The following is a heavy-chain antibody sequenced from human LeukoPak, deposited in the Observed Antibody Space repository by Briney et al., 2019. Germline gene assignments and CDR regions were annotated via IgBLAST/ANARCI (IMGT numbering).Heavy chain of an antibody. V-gene: IGHV2-5*02. J-gene: IGHJ4*02. D-gene: IGHD3-9*01. CDR3: ARSPYYDILTGSRGTFDY. CDR2: IYWDDDK. CDR1: GFSFSTSGGG. Sequence: SGPTLVNPTQTLTLTCTFSGFSFSTSGGGVAWIRQPPGKALEWLAVIYWDDDKRYSPSLKTRLTITKDTSKNQVVLTMTNMDPVDTATYYCARSPYYDILTGSRGTFDYWGQGTLVTVSS.